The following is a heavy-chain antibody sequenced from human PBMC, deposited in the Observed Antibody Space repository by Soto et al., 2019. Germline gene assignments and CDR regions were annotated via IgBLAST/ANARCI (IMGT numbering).Heavy chain of an antibody. CDR3: TRDGRGLGRLSLFEY. Sequence: VGSLRLSCAASGFNVNSDYMNWVRQTPGKGLEWVASIYSGETTYYADSVRGRFTISSDKSKNTLYFQLSSLRIEDTAVYYCTRDGRGLGRLSLFEYWGQGVQVTVSS. CDR1: GFNVNSDY. D-gene: IGHD2-21*02. CDR2: IYSGETT. J-gene: IGHJ4*02. V-gene: IGHV3-53*01.